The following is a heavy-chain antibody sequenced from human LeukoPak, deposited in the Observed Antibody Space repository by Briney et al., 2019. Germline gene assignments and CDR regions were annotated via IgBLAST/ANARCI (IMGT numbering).Heavy chain of an antibody. CDR1: GFTFSDYG. CDR2: IWYDGTNK. J-gene: IGHJ4*02. V-gene: IGHV3-33*01. Sequence: GGSLRLSCAASGFTFSDYGMHWVRQAPGKGLEWVAVIWYDGTNKYYADSVEGRFTISRDNSKNTLYLQMNILRAEDTAVYYCARTRYNSGGGDYWGQGTRVTVSP. D-gene: IGHD6-19*01. CDR3: ARTRYNSGGGDY.